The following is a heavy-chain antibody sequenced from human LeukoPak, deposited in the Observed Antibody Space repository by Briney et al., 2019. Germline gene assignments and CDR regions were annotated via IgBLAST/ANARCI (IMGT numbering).Heavy chain of an antibody. CDR3: ARANNIVVVTAPKHNWFDP. J-gene: IGHJ5*01. Sequence: SETLSLNCAVYGGSFSGYYWSRIGQPPGKGLEWIGEINHSGSTNYNPSLKSRVTIPVDTSKNQFSLKLSSVTAADTAVYYCARANNIVVVTAPKHNWFDPWGQG. CDR1: GGSFSGYY. V-gene: IGHV4-34*01. CDR2: INHSGST. D-gene: IGHD2-21*02.